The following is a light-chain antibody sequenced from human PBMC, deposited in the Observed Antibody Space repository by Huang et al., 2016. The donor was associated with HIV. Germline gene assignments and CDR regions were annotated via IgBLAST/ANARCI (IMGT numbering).Light chain of an antibody. J-gene: IGKJ2*01. CDR1: QDITKF. Sequence: DIQMTQSPSSLAASVGDRVTITCQASQDITKFLNWYQQKPGQPPKLLMYDASTLETGVPSRFSGSGSGTHFSFTISSLQPEDFAIYYCQHYDSLTYTFGQGTKLEIK. V-gene: IGKV1-33*01. CDR2: DAS. CDR3: QHYDSLTYT.